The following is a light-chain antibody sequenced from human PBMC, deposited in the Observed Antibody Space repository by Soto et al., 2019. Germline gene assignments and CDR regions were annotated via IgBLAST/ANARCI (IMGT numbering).Light chain of an antibody. CDR3: SAWDDALAASV. Sequence: QSVLTQSPSASGAPGQTIIISCSGSSSNIGTNAVYWYQQLPGSAPTLLVHSNDQRPFGVPHRFSGSRSGTSASLAVSGLRSEDEADYYCSAWDDALAASVFGTGTKVNVL. CDR2: SND. V-gene: IGLV1-47*02. CDR1: SSNIGTNA. J-gene: IGLJ1*01.